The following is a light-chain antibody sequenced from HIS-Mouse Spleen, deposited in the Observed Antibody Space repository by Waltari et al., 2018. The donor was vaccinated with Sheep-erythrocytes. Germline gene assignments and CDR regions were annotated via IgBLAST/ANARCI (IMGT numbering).Light chain of an antibody. J-gene: IGLJ3*02. V-gene: IGLV2-23*01. Sequence: QSALTQPASVSGSPGQSITISCTGTSSDVGSYNLVSWYQQHPGKAPKLMIYEGSKRPSVVSNRVSGSKCGNTASLTISGLQSEDEADYSCCSYAGSSTPWVFGGGTKLTVL. CDR1: SSDVGSYNL. CDR2: EGS. CDR3: CSYAGSSTPWV.